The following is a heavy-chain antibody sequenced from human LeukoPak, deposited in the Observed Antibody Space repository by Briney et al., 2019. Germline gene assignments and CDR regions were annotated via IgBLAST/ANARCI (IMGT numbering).Heavy chain of an antibody. CDR1: GFTFSDYY. D-gene: IGHD6-13*01. CDR2: ISNSGSTI. V-gene: IGHV3-11*01. J-gene: IGHJ6*03. Sequence: PGGSLRLSCAASGFTFSDYYMSWIRQAPGKGLEWVSYISNSGSTIYYADSVKGRFTISRDNAKNSLYLQMNNLRAEDAAVYYCARDYKNIAAAGTFYYYYCYMDVWGKGTTVTVSS. CDR3: ARDYKNIAAAGTFYYYYCYMDV.